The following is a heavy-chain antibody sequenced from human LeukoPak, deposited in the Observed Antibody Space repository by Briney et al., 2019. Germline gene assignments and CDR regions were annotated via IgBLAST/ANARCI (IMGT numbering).Heavy chain of an antibody. CDR1: GFTFSDYT. CDR2: LPPDGSYQ. Sequence: GGSLRLSCAASGFTFSDYTMQWVRQAPGKGLEWVALLPPDGSYQYYADSLKGRFTISRDNFKNALYLQMNSLRLEDTAVYYCSRGLHDRSWYGAHWGQGTLLSVSS. CDR3: SRGLHDRSWYGAH. V-gene: IGHV3-30*04. J-gene: IGHJ4*02. D-gene: IGHD6-13*01.